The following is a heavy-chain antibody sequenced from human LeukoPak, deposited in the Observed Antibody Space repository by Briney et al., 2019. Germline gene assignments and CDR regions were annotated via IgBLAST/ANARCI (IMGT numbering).Heavy chain of an antibody. CDR2: ISYDGSNK. CDR1: GFTFSSHG. V-gene: IGHV3-30*03. CDR3: ARDRLGPYGMDV. J-gene: IGHJ6*02. Sequence: PGGSLRLSCVVSGFTFSSHGMHWVRQAPGKGLEWVAVISYDGSNKYYADSVKGRFTISRDNSKNTLYLQMNSLRAEDTAVYYCARDRLGPYGMDVWGQGTTVTVSS. D-gene: IGHD6-19*01.